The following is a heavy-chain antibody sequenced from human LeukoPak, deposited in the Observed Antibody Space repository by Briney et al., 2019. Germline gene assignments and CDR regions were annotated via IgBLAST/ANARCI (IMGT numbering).Heavy chain of an antibody. J-gene: IGHJ4*02. V-gene: IGHV3-9*03. CDR1: GFTFDDYA. D-gene: IGHD3-3*01. CDR3: AKDTKAWSGYYTGYFDY. CDR2: ISWNSGSI. Sequence: PGRSLRLSCAASGFTFDDYAMHWVRQAPGKGLEWVSGISWNSGSIGYADSVKGRFTISRDNAKNSLYLQMNSLRAEDMALYYCAKDTKAWSGYYTGYFDYWGQGTLVSVSS.